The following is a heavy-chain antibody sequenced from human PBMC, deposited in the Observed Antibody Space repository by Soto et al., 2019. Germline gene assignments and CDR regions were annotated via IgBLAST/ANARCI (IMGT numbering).Heavy chain of an antibody. D-gene: IGHD3-10*01. V-gene: IGHV1-2*02. Sequence: ASVKVSCKASGYTFTVYFIHWVRQAPGQGLEWMGWVDPNSGATSYSQKFQGRVTMTRDTSISTAYMELSSLRSDDTAVYFCAKASPYGERDYWVQGTLVTVSS. CDR1: GYTFTVYF. CDR3: AKASPYGERDY. J-gene: IGHJ4*02. CDR2: VDPNSGAT.